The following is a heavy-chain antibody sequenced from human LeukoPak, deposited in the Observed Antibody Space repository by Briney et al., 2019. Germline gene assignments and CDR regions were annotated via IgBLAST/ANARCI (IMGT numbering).Heavy chain of an antibody. CDR3: ARGGLNSDFWSRNWFDP. J-gene: IGHJ5*02. Sequence: KSPETLSLTCAVYGGSFSGYYWSWIHQPPGKGLEWIGEINHSGSTNYNPSLKSRVTISVDTSKNQFSLKLSSVTAADTAVYYCARGGLNSDFWSRNWFDPWGQGTLVTVSS. CDR1: GGSFSGYY. D-gene: IGHD3-3*01. CDR2: INHSGST. V-gene: IGHV4-34*01.